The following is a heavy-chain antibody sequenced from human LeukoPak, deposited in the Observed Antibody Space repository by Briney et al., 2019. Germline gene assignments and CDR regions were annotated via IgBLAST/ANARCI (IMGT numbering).Heavy chain of an antibody. D-gene: IGHD3-16*01. J-gene: IGHJ3*02. Sequence: PSETLSLTCTVSGGSISSSSYYWGWIRLPPGKGLEWIGSIYYSGSTYYNPSLKSRVTISVDTSKNQFSLKLSSVTAADTAVYYCARGGDSNAFAFDIWGQGTMVTVSS. V-gene: IGHV4-39*07. CDR1: GGSISSSSYY. CDR3: ARGGDSNAFAFDI. CDR2: IYYSGST.